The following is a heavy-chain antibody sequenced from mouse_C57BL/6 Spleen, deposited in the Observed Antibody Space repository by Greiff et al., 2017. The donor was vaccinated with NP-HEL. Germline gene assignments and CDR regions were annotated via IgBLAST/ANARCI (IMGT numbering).Heavy chain of an antibody. Sequence: QVQLKESGAELVKPGASVKMSCKASGYTFTSYWITWVKQRPGQGLEWIGDIYPGSGSTNYNEKFKSKATLTVDTSSSTAYMQLSSLTSEDSAVYYCARGPTAFDYWGQGTTLTVSS. CDR3: ARGPTAFDY. CDR1: GYTFTSYW. J-gene: IGHJ2*01. CDR2: IYPGSGST. D-gene: IGHD1-2*01. V-gene: IGHV1-55*01.